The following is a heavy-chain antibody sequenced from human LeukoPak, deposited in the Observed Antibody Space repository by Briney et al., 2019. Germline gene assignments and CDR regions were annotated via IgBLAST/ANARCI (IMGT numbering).Heavy chain of an antibody. D-gene: IGHD5-12*01. Sequence: GGSLRLSCAASGFTFSSYAMSWVRQAPGKGLEWVSSISNGGGRTFYTDSVKGRFTISRDNSKITLYLQMNSLRAEDTAVYYCAKSYNGYESKPDYWGQGTLVTVSS. V-gene: IGHV3-23*01. J-gene: IGHJ4*02. CDR2: ISNGGGRT. CDR1: GFTFSSYA. CDR3: AKSYNGYESKPDY.